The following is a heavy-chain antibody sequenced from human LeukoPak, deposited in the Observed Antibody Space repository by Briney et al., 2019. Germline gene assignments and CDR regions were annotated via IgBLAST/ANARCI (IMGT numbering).Heavy chain of an antibody. CDR3: ATGGAMTTVTNGVFDI. D-gene: IGHD4-17*01. Sequence: SVKVSCKASGGTFSSYAISWVRQAPGQGLEWMGRIIPILGIANYAQKFQGRVTITADKSTSTAYMELSSLRSEDTAVYYCATGGAMTTVTNGVFDIWGQGTMVTVSS. V-gene: IGHV1-69*04. J-gene: IGHJ3*02. CDR2: IIPILGIA. CDR1: GGTFSSYA.